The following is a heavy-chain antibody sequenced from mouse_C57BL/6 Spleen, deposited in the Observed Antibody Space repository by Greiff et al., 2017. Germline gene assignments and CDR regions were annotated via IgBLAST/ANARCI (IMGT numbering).Heavy chain of an antibody. CDR3: ARVDTLAPYYFDY. CDR1: GYTFTSYW. J-gene: IGHJ2*02. CDR2: IHPNSGST. V-gene: IGHV1-64*01. Sequence: VQLQQPGAELVKPGASVKLSCKASGYTFTSYWMHWVKQRPGQGLEWIGMIHPNSGSTNYNEKFKSKATLTVDKSSSTAYMQLSSLTSEDSAVYDCARVDTLAPYYFDYWGQGTSLTVSS. D-gene: IGHD6-1*01.